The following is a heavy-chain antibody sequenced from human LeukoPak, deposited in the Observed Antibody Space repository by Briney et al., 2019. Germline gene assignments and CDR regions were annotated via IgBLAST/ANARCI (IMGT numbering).Heavy chain of an antibody. CDR1: GFTFRSYW. J-gene: IGHJ4*02. D-gene: IGHD3-10*01. CDR2: IKQDGSEK. Sequence: PGGSLRLSCAASGFTFRSYWMSWVRQTPGKGLEWVANIKQDGSEKYYVDSVKGRFTISRDNAKDSLYLQMNSLRVEDTAVYYCARGRGVDYWGQGTLVTVSS. V-gene: IGHV3-7*03. CDR3: ARGRGVDY.